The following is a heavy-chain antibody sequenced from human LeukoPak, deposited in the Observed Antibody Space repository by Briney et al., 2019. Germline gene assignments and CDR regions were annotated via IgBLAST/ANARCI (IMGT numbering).Heavy chain of an antibody. D-gene: IGHD3-9*01. CDR3: AAGGGLRYFEN. CDR1: GFTFSSYA. CDR2: ISGSGDST. V-gene: IGHV3-23*01. J-gene: IGHJ4*02. Sequence: GGSLRLSCAASGFTFSSYAMSWVRQAPGKGLEWVSAISGSGDSTYYADSVKGRFTISRDNSKNTLYLQMNSLRAEDTAVYYCAAGGGLRYFENWGQGTLVTVSS.